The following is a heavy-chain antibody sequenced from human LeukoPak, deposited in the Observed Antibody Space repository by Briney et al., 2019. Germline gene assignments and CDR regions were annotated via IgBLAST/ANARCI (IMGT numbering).Heavy chain of an antibody. V-gene: IGHV3-23*01. CDR1: GFTLSSHA. D-gene: IGHD2-2*01. J-gene: IGHJ4*02. CDR3: AVSHTSSLYYFDY. Sequence: GSLRLPCSASGFTLSSHAMSWVRQASGKGLEWVLAISHNGVSTYYADSVKGRFTISRDNSKSTLYLQMNSLRAEDTAVYYCAVSHTSSLYYFDYWGQGTLVTVSS. CDR2: ISHNGVST.